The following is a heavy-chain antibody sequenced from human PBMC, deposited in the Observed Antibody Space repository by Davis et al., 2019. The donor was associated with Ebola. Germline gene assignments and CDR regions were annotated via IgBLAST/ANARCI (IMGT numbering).Heavy chain of an antibody. Sequence: GGSLRLSCAASGFTFSSYDMHWVRQATGKGLEWVSAISGSGGSTYYADSVKGRFTISRDNSKNTLYLQMNSLRAADTAVYYCTVGGIGGMGDYWGQGTLVTVSS. V-gene: IGHV3-23*01. CDR1: GFTFSSYD. J-gene: IGHJ4*02. CDR2: ISGSGGST. D-gene: IGHD1-26*01. CDR3: TVGGIGGMGDY.